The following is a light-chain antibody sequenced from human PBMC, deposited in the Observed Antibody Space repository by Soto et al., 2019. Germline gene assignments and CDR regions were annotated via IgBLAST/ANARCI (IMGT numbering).Light chain of an antibody. CDR1: SSDVGSYNL. CDR2: EVS. V-gene: IGLV2-23*02. J-gene: IGLJ1*01. CDR3: CSYAGSRFYV. Sequence: QSVLTQPASVSGSPGQSITISCTGTSSDVGSYNLVSWYQQHPGKAPKLMIYEVSKRPSGVSNRFSVSKSGNTASLTISGLQAEDEAEYYCCSYAGSRFYVFGTGTKVTVL.